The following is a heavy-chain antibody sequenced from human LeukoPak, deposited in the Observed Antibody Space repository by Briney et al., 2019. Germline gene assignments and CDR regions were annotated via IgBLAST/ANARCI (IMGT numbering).Heavy chain of an antibody. CDR3: ARGALYKFDY. V-gene: IGHV3-23*01. Sequence: GGSLRLSCAASGCTFSGYAMSWVRQAPGKGLEWVSTVIGSGGNTYYADSVRGRFTISRDNSKNTLYLQINSLAADDTAVYYCARGALYKFDYWGQGTLVTVSS. CDR2: VIGSGGNT. D-gene: IGHD1-14*01. CDR1: GCTFSGYA. J-gene: IGHJ4*02.